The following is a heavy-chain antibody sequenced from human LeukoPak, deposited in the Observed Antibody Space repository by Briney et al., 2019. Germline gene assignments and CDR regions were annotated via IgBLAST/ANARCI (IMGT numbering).Heavy chain of an antibody. D-gene: IGHD6-13*01. V-gene: IGHV3-9*01. J-gene: IGHJ4*02. CDR2: ISWTSDSI. CDR3: AKVIYAYSSTWYGSLFDY. CDR1: RFTFDDYA. Sequence: GRSLRLSRAPSRFTFDDYAMHWVPQAPGKGLEGVSGISWTSDSIGYADSVKGRFTISRDNANNSLYLQMNSLRAEDTALYYCAKVIYAYSSTWYGSLFDYWGQGTLVTVSS.